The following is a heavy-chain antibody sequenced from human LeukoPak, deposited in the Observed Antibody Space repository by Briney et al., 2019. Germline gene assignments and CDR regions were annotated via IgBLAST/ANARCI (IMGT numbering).Heavy chain of an antibody. D-gene: IGHD3-10*01. J-gene: IGHJ4*02. CDR1: GYSISSGYY. V-gene: IGHV4-38-2*02. CDR2: IYHSGST. Sequence: SETLSLTCTVSGYSISSGYYWGWIRQPPGKGLEWIGSIYHSGSTYYNPSLKSRVTISVDTSKNQFSLKLSSVTAADTAVYCCARPLWFGHYYFDYWGQGTLVTVSS. CDR3: ARPLWFGHYYFDY.